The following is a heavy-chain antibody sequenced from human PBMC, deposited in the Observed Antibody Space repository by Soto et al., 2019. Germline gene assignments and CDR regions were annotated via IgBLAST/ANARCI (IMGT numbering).Heavy chain of an antibody. CDR1: GGSISSSSYY. J-gene: IGHJ4*02. CDR2: IYYSGST. D-gene: IGHD6-13*01. Sequence: PSETLSLTCTVSGGSISSSSYYWGWIRQPPGKGLEWIGSIYYSGSTYYNPSLKSRVTISVDTSKNQFSLKLSSVTAADTAVYYCARTYSSRYYFDYWGQGTLVTVSS. V-gene: IGHV4-39*01. CDR3: ARTYSSRYYFDY.